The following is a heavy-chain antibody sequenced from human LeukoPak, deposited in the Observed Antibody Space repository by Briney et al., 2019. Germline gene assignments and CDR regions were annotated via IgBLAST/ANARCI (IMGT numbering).Heavy chain of an antibody. D-gene: IGHD6-25*01. J-gene: IGHJ5*02. CDR2: IYPGDSDT. CDR3: ARENYTSGAGTWFDP. CDR1: GYSFTSYW. Sequence: GESLKISCKGSGYSFTSYWIGWVRQMPGKGLEWMGIIYPGDSDTTYSPSFQGQVTISADKSISTAYLQWSSLKASDTAMYYCARENYTSGAGTWFDPWGQGTLVTVSS. V-gene: IGHV5-51*01.